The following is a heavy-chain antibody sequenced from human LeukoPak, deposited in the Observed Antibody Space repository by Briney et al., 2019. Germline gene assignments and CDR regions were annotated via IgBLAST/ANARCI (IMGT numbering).Heavy chain of an antibody. CDR3: ARQQRITMIVVVKGDAFDI. D-gene: IGHD3-22*01. CDR1: GFTFNTYS. Sequence: GGSLRLSCEASGFTFNTYSMNWARQAPGKGLEWVSSIDSSGGYMFYADSVKGRFTISRDNAKNSLYLQMNSLRAEDTAVYYCARQQRITMIVVVKGDAFDIWGQGTMVTVSS. V-gene: IGHV3-21*01. CDR2: IDSSGGYM. J-gene: IGHJ3*02.